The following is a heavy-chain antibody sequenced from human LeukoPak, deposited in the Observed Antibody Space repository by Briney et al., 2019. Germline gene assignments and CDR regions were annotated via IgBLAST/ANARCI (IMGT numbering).Heavy chain of an antibody. CDR1: GGTFSSYA. D-gene: IGHD2-2*01. CDR3: ARGHIVIVPAAILAGPVPNCFDP. J-gene: IGHJ5*02. Sequence: ASVTVSCKASGGTFSSYAISWVRQAPGQGLEWMGGIIPIFGAANYAQKFQGRVTITADESTSTAYMSLSSLRSEDTAVYYCARGHIVIVPAAILAGPVPNCFDPWGQGTLVTVSS. CDR2: IIPIFGAA. V-gene: IGHV1-69*01.